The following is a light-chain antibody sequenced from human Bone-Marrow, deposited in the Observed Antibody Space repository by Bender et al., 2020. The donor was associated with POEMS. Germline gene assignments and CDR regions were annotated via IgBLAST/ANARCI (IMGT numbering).Light chain of an antibody. V-gene: IGLV2-23*01. CDR3: CSYAGSRTWVL. CDR1: SRDVGSYNL. CDR2: EDF. J-gene: IGLJ2*01. Sequence: QSALTQPASVSGSPGQSITISCAGTSRDVGSYNLVAWYQQHPGKAPKLMIYEDFRRPSGVSNRFSGSKSGNTASLTISGLLAEDEADYYCCSYAGSRTWVLFGGGTKLTVL.